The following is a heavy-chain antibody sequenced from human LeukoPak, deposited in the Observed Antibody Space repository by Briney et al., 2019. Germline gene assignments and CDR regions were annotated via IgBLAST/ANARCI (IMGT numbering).Heavy chain of an antibody. CDR2: INTDGSVM. V-gene: IGHV3-74*01. Sequence: GGSLRLSCAASGFTFSSYWMHWVRQAPGKGLLWVSCINTDGSVMRYADSVRGRFTISRDNAKNTLYLQMNSLRVEDTAVYYCATAGGLPTAMGFDPWGQGTLVSVST. J-gene: IGHJ5*02. CDR1: GFTFSSYW. D-gene: IGHD2-2*01. CDR3: ATAGGLPTAMGFDP.